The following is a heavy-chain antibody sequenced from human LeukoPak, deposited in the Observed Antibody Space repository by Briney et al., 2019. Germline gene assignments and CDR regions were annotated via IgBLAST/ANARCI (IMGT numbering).Heavy chain of an antibody. J-gene: IGHJ4*02. CDR3: AKDRITIFGVVMDQ. CDR1: GFTFSRYS. CDR2: ISDNSYWN. Sequence: GGSLRLSCAASGFTFSRYSMSWVRQAPGKGMECVSSISDNSYWNYYADSVKGRFTISRDNSENALYLQMNSLRADDTAVYYCAKDRITIFGVVMDQWGQGTLVTVSS. D-gene: IGHD3-3*01. V-gene: IGHV3-21*04.